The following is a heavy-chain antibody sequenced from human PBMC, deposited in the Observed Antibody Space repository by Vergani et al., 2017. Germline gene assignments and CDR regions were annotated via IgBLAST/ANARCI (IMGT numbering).Heavy chain of an antibody. V-gene: IGHV3-21*01. CDR3: ARARDYYDSSGYYFRNAFDI. CDR1: GFTFSSYS. D-gene: IGHD3-22*01. CDR2: ISSSSSYI. J-gene: IGHJ3*02. Sequence: EVQLVESGGGLVKPGGSLRLSCAASGFTFSSYSMNWVRQAPGKGLEWVSSISSSSSYIYYADSVKGRFTSSRDNAKNSLYLQMNSLRAEDTAVYYWARARDYYDSSGYYFRNAFDIWGQGTMVTVSS.